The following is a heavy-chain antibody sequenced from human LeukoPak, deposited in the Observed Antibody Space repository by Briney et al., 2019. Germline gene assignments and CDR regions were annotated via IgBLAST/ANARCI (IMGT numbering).Heavy chain of an antibody. D-gene: IGHD3-9*01. Sequence: EAGGSLRLSCAASGFTFSNYAMKWVRQAPGKGLEWVSSISGSGDSTYYADSVKGRFTISRDNSKNTLSLQMNSLRAKDTALYYCAKDLNTITSPVDHWGQGTLVTVSS. V-gene: IGHV3-23*01. J-gene: IGHJ4*02. CDR2: ISGSGDST. CDR3: AKDLNTITSPVDH. CDR1: GFTFSNYA.